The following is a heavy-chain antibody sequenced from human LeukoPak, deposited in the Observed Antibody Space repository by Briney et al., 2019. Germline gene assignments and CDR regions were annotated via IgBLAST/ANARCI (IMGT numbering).Heavy chain of an antibody. D-gene: IGHD3-3*01. CDR3: ARGSYYDFWSGYSPDAFDI. CDR2: ISSSSSTI. Sequence: PGGSLRLSCAASGFTFSSYSMNWVRQAPGKGLEWVSYISSSSSTIYYADSVKGRFTISRDNAKNSLYLQMNSLRAEDTAVYYCARGSYYDFWSGYSPDAFDIWGQGTMVTVSS. V-gene: IGHV3-48*01. CDR1: GFTFSSYS. J-gene: IGHJ3*02.